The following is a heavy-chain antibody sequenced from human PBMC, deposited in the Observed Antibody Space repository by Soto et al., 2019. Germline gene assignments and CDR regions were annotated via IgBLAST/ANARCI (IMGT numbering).Heavy chain of an antibody. V-gene: IGHV1-18*01. CDR1: GYTFTSYG. D-gene: IGHD5-18*01. J-gene: IGHJ4*02. Sequence: GASLKVSCNTSGYTFTSYGIICVRHTNGQGLEWMGWISAYNGNTNYAQKRQGRVTMTTDTSTSTAYMELRSLRSDDTAVYYCARDARGYSYGYPLVYFDYWGQGTLVTVSS. CDR3: ARDARGYSYGYPLVYFDY. CDR2: ISAYNGNT.